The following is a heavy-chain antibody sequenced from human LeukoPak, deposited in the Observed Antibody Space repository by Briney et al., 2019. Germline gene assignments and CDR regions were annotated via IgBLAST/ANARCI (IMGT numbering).Heavy chain of an antibody. J-gene: IGHJ4*02. CDR2: IYYSGST. CDR1: GGSISSSSYY. Sequence: SETLSLTCTVSGGSISSSSYYWGWIRQPPGKGLEWIGSIYYSGSTYYNPSLKSRVTISVDTSKNQFSLKLSSVTAADTAVYYCAGQSPAGPLPDYWGQGTLVTVSS. CDR3: AGQSPAGPLPDY. V-gene: IGHV4-39*01.